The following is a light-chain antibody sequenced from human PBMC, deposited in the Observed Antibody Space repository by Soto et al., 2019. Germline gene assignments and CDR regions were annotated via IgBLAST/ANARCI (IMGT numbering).Light chain of an antibody. Sequence: QPVLTQPPSASASLGASVKLTCTLSSGHNSYAIAWHQQQPEKGPRYLMKLNSDGSHSKGDGIPDRFSGSSSGAERYLTISSLKSEDEADYYCQIWSTYIRGFGGGQKLTVL. CDR2: LNSDGSH. CDR3: QIWSTYIRG. CDR1: SGHNSYA. J-gene: IGLJ3*02. V-gene: IGLV4-69*01.